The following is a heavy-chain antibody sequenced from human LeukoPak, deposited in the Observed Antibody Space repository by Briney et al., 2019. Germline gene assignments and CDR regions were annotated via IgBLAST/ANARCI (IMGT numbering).Heavy chain of an antibody. CDR3: AKVLDYYDSSGYYGAFDI. CDR1: GFTFSNYA. J-gene: IGHJ3*02. D-gene: IGHD3-22*01. Sequence: PGGSLRLSCAASGFTFSNYAMSWVRQAPGKGLGWVSVISGSGGSTYHADSVKGRVTISRDNPKKTLYMQMNSLRAEDTAVYYCAKVLDYYDSSGYYGAFDIWGQGTMVTVSS. V-gene: IGHV3-23*01. CDR2: ISGSGGST.